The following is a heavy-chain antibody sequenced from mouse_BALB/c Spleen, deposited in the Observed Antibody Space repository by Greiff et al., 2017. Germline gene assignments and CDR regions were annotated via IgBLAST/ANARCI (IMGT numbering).Heavy chain of an antibody. D-gene: IGHD1-1*01. J-gene: IGHJ3*01. CDR2: INPSTGYT. V-gene: IGHV1-7*01. CDR1: GYTFTSYW. CDR3: ARFDYYGPFAY. Sequence: QVHVKQSGAELAKPGASVKMSCKASGYTFTSYWMHWVKQRPGQGLEWIGYINPSTGYTEYNQKFKDKATLTADKSSSTAYMQLSSLTSEDSAVYYCARFDYYGPFAYWGQGTLVTVSA.